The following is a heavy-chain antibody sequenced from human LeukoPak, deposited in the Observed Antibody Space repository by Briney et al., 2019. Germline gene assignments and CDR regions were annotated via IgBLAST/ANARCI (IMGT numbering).Heavy chain of an antibody. J-gene: IGHJ4*01. CDR1: GFTFSSYE. CDR3: ARPVGYSGSGSSYGY. D-gene: IGHD3-10*01. V-gene: IGHV3-48*03. CDR2: IICDGATR. Sequence: GVSLRLSCAASGFTFSSYEMNCVRQVPGKGREGISYIICDGATRDYADSVNGRFTISRDKAQNSMYRKRNSLGVEDTAVYHCARPVGYSGSGSSYGYSGHGTLVTASS.